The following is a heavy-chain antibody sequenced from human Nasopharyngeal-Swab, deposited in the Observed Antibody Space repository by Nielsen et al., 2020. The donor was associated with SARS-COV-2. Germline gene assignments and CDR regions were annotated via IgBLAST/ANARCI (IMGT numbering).Heavy chain of an antibody. CDR3: ARGSLRRYCGSTSCYASSWFDP. V-gene: IGHV4-34*01. J-gene: IGHJ5*02. D-gene: IGHD2-2*01. Sequence: WIRQPPGKGLEWIGEINHSGSTNYNPSLKSRVTISVDTSKNQFSLKLSSVTAADTAVYYCARGSLRRYCGSTSCYASSWFDPWGQGTLVTVSS. CDR2: INHSGST.